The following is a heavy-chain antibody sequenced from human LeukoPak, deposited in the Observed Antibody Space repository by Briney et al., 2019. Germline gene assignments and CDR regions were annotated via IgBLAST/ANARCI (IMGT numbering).Heavy chain of an antibody. J-gene: IGHJ5*02. CDR2: IYPGDCDT. CDR1: GYSFTSYW. V-gene: IGHV5-51*01. Sequence: GESLKISCKGSGYSFTSYWIGWVRQMPGKGLEWMGIIYPGDCDTRYSPAFQGQCTISADKSISTAYLQWSSLKASATAMYYCARTPMVRGVHHWFDPWGQGTLVTVSS. CDR3: ARTPMVRGVHHWFDP. D-gene: IGHD3-10*01.